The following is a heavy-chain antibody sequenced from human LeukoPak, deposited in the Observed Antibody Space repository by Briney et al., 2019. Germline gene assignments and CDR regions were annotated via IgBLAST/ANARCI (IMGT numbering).Heavy chain of an antibody. CDR3: ARAAWSITMIVAGGSGAFDI. CDR1: GGSISSSSYY. Sequence: SETLSLTCTVSGGSISSSSYYWGWIRQPPGKGLEWIGSIYYSGSTYYNLSLKSRVTISVDTSKNQFSLKLSSVTAADTAVYYCARAAWSITMIVAGGSGAFDIWGQGTMVTVSS. V-gene: IGHV4-39*07. CDR2: IYYSGST. D-gene: IGHD3-22*01. J-gene: IGHJ3*02.